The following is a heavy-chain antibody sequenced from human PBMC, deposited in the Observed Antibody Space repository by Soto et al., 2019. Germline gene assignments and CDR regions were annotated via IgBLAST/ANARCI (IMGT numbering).Heavy chain of an antibody. V-gene: IGHV2-5*02. CDR3: AHRVLRTVFGLVTTTAIYFDF. Sequence: QITLNESGPTQVKPRQTLTLTCTFSGFSLTTRGVGVGWIRQSPGKAPEWLALIYWDDDKRYSPSLKSRLTIAKATSKNQVVLTIADLDPADTATYYCAHRVLRTVFGLVTTTAIYFDFWGQGTPVAVSS. J-gene: IGHJ4*02. CDR1: GFSLTTRGVG. D-gene: IGHD3-3*01. CDR2: IYWDDDK.